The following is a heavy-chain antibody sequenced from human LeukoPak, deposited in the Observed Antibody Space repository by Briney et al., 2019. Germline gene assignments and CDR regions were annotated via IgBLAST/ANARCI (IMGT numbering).Heavy chain of an antibody. V-gene: IGHV4-39*01. CDR3: ARQRRLELPDY. J-gene: IGHJ4*02. D-gene: IGHD3-16*01. CDR2: ISYSGNI. CDR1: GGSISSSTYY. Sequence: PSETLSLTCTVSGGSISSSTYYWGWIRQPPGKGLEWIGSISYSGNIYYNPSLKSRVTISVDTSKNQFSLKLISVTAADTAVYYCARQRRLELPDYWGQGTLVTVSS.